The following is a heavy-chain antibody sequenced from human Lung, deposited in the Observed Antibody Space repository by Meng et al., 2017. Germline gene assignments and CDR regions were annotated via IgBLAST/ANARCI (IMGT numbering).Heavy chain of an antibody. Sequence: QAQIQQWGAGLLKPSETLSLTCVVSGGSFSDYYWSWIRQPPGKGLEWIGEINHSGSTNYNPSLESRATISVDTSQNNLSLKLSSVTAADSAVYYCARGPTTMAHDFDYWGQGTLVTVSS. CDR2: INHSGST. CDR3: ARGPTTMAHDFDY. CDR1: GGSFSDYY. V-gene: IGHV4-34*01. J-gene: IGHJ4*02. D-gene: IGHD4-11*01.